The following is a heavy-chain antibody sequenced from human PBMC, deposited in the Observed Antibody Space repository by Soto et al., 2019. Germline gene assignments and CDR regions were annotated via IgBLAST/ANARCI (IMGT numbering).Heavy chain of an antibody. CDR2: INHSGST. D-gene: IGHD4-4*01. J-gene: IGHJ4*02. CDR1: GGSFSGYY. V-gene: IGHV4-34*01. Sequence: SETLSLTCAVYGGSFSGYYWSWIRQPPGKGLEWIGEINHSGSTYYNPSLKSRVTISVDTSKNQFSLKLSSVTAADTAVYYRASEPAYSNYQDYWGQGTLVTVSS. CDR3: ASEPAYSNYQDY.